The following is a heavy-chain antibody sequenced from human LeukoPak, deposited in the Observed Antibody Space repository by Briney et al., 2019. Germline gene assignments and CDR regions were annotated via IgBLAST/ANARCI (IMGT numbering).Heavy chain of an antibody. D-gene: IGHD6-13*01. V-gene: IGHV4-39*07. CDR1: GDSVSSSICY. CDR2: IYYGGNT. CDR3: ARGALFKLAAPLGY. Sequence: SETLSLTCTVSGDSVSSSICYWGWIRQPPGKGLEWIGNIYYGGNTYYNPSLKSRLTISVDTSKNQFSLRLSSVTAADTAVYYCARGALFKLAAPLGYWGQGTLVTVSS. J-gene: IGHJ4*02.